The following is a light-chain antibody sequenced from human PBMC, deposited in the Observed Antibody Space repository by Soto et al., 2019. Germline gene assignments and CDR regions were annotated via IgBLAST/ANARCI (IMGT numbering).Light chain of an antibody. Sequence: EIVMMQSPATLSVSPGERATLSCRASQGVSTNLAWYQQKPGQAPRLLIYAASTRATGAPARFSGSGSGTEFTLTISSQQSEDFAVYYCLQYNAWPRTFGQGTKVDIK. CDR3: LQYNAWPRT. J-gene: IGKJ1*01. CDR2: AAS. V-gene: IGKV3-15*01. CDR1: QGVSTN.